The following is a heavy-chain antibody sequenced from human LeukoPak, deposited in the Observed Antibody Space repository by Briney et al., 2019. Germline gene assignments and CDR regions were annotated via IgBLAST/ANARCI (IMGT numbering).Heavy chain of an antibody. V-gene: IGHV3-64*01. CDR2: ISSNGGST. CDR3: ARVNYDILTGYPTMYYYYYMDV. D-gene: IGHD3-9*01. Sequence: GGSLRLSCAASGFTFSSYAMHWVRQAPGKGLEYVSAISSNGGSTYYANSVKGRFTISRDNSKNTLYLQMGSLRAEDMAVYYCARVNYDILTGYPTMYYYYYMDVWGKGTTVTISS. CDR1: GFTFSSYA. J-gene: IGHJ6*03.